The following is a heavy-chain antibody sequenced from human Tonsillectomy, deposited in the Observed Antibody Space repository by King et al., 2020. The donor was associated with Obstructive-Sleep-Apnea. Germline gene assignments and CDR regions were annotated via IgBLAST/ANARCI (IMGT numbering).Heavy chain of an antibody. J-gene: IGHJ4*02. CDR1: GYTFTSYA. CDR3: ARDPAYYDSSTYFDY. D-gene: IGHD3-22*01. Sequence: QLVQSGAEVKKPGASVKVSCKASGYTFTSYAMHWVRQAPGQRLEWMGWINAGNGNTKYSQKFQGRVTITRDTSASTAYMELSSLRSEDTAVYYCARDPAYYDSSTYFDYWGQGTLVTVSS. V-gene: IGHV1-3*01. CDR2: INAGNGNT.